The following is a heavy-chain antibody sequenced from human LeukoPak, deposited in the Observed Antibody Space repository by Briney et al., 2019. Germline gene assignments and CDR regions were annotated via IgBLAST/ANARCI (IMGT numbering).Heavy chain of an antibody. CDR1: GYTFTGYY. D-gene: IGHD6-13*01. CDR2: INPNSGGT. Sequence: ASVKVSCKASGYTFTGYYMHWVRQAPGQGLEWMGWINPNSGGTNYAQKFQGRVTMTRDTSISTAYMELSRLRSDDTAVYYCARNLGSDSSCSNPPPEFDYWGQGTLVTVSS. J-gene: IGHJ4*02. V-gene: IGHV1-2*02. CDR3: ARNLGSDSSCSNPPPEFDY.